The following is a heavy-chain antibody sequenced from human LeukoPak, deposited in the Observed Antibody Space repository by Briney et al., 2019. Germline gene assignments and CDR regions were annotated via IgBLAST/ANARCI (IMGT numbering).Heavy chain of an antibody. D-gene: IGHD3-22*01. Sequence: SETLSFTCAVYGGSFSGYYGSWIRQPPGKGLEWIGEINHSGSTNYNPSLKSRVTISVDTSKNQFSLKLSSVTAADTAVYYCARDAITMIVVDAFDIWGQGTMVTVSS. CDR2: INHSGST. CDR3: ARDAITMIVVDAFDI. J-gene: IGHJ3*02. CDR1: GGSFSGYY. V-gene: IGHV4-34*01.